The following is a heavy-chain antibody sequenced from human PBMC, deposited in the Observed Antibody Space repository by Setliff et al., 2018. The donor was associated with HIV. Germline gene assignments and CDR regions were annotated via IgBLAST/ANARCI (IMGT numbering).Heavy chain of an antibody. CDR2: INPNSGGT. CDR3: KPPGSPDL. Sequence: ASVKVSCKASGYTFTDYYMHWVRQAPGQGLEWMGRINPNSGGTNYAQKFQGRVTMTSLRAEDTGVYYCARSPQVTIFGIKIKPPGSPDLWGQGTTVTVSS. V-gene: IGHV1-2*05. CDR1: GYTFTDYY. J-gene: IGHJ6*02. D-gene: IGHD3-3*01.